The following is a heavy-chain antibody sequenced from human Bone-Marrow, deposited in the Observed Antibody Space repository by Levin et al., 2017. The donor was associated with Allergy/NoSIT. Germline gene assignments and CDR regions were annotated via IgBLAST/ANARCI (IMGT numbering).Heavy chain of an antibody. J-gene: IGHJ4*02. CDR2: IDWDDDK. Sequence: SGPTLVKPTQTLTLTCAFSGFSLTTREMCVRWIRQSTGKALEWLARIDWDDDKYYSTSLKTRLAISKDTSKNQVVLTMTNMDPVDTATYFYARFNRHTGSYDYWGQGALVTVSS. CDR3: ARFNRHTGSYDY. CDR1: GFSLTTREMC. D-gene: IGHD1-26*01. V-gene: IGHV2-70*11.